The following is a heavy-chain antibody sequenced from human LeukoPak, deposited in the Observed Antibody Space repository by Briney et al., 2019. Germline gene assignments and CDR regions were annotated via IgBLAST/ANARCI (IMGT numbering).Heavy chain of an antibody. CDR3: AKSRSGRYSSDY. V-gene: IGHV3-23*01. D-gene: IGHD1-26*01. J-gene: IGHJ4*02. CDR2: ISGSGGST. CDR1: GFTFSSYA. Sequence: PGGSLRLSCEASGFTFSSYAMSWVRQAPGKGLEWVSAISGSGGSTYYADSVKGRFTISRDNSKTTLYLQMNSLRAADTAVYYCAKSRSGRYSSDYWGQGTLVTVSS.